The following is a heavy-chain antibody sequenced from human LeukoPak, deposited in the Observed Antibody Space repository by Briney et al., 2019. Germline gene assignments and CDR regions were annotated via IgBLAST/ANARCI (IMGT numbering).Heavy chain of an antibody. D-gene: IGHD4-17*01. CDR3: ARFDYGDYAAFDP. CDR1: GYTFTAYN. CDR2: INPNSDGT. J-gene: IGHJ5*02. Sequence: GASVKVSCKASGYTFTAYNIHWVRQAPGRGLEWMGWINPNSDGTNYAQKFQGRVTMTRDTSISTAYMELSRLRSDDTAVYYCARFDYGDYAAFDPWGQGTLVTVSS. V-gene: IGHV1-2*02.